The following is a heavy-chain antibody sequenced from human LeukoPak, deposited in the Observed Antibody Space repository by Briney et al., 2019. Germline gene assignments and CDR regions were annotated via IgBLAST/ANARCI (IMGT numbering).Heavy chain of an antibody. CDR1: GYTFSSYS. J-gene: IGHJ4*02. CDR3: ARASYCSDGSCYSDY. CDR2: ISAYNGNT. D-gene: IGHD2-15*01. V-gene: IGHV1-18*01. Sequence: ASVKVSCKASGYTFSSYSISWVRQAPGQGLEWMGWISAYNGNTISAQKVKGRVTMTTDTSTSTAYMELRSLKSDDTAVYYCARASYCSDGSCYSDYWGQGTLVTVSS.